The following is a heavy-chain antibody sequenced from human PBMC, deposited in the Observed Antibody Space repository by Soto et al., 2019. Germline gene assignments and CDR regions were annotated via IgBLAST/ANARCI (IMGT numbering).Heavy chain of an antibody. J-gene: IGHJ6*02. CDR3: ARDRVTMIVVNGMDV. V-gene: IGHV3-74*01. Sequence: EVQLVESGGGLVQPGGSLRLSCAASGFTFSSYWMHWVRQAPGKGLAWVSRINSDGSSTSYADSVKGRFTISRDNAKNTLYLQMNSLRAEDTAVYYCARDRVTMIVVNGMDVWGQGTTVTVSS. CDR1: GFTFSSYW. CDR2: INSDGSST. D-gene: IGHD3-22*01.